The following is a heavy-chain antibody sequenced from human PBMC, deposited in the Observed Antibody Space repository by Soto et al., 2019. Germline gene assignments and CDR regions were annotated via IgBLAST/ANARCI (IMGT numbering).Heavy chain of an antibody. J-gene: IGHJ4*02. CDR3: AREVVTATSDDYFDY. D-gene: IGHD2-21*02. Sequence: SETLSLTCTVSGGSISSGDYYWSWIRQPPGKGLEWIGYIYYSGSTYYNPSLKSRVTISVDTSKNQFSLKLSSVTAADTAVYYCAREVVTATSDDYFDYWGQGTLVTVS. CDR2: IYYSGST. CDR1: GGSISSGDYY. V-gene: IGHV4-30-4*01.